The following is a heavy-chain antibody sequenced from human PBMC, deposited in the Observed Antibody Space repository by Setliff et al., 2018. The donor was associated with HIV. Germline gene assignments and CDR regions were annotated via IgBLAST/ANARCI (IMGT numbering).Heavy chain of an antibody. V-gene: IGHV3-30*07. J-gene: IGHJ6*03. CDR1: GFTLSSYA. Sequence: PGGSLRLSCAVSGFTLSSYAMHWVRQAPGKGLAWVAVISYDGSNKYYADSVKGRFTISRDNAKNSLYLQMNSLRAEDTAVYYCARDQPRITMIVVVPFPMDVWGKGTTVTVSS. CDR3: ARDQPRITMIVVVPFPMDV. CDR2: ISYDGSNK. D-gene: IGHD3-22*01.